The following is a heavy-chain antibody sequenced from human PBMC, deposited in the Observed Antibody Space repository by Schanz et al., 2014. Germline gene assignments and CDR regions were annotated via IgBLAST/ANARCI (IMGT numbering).Heavy chain of an antibody. J-gene: IGHJ4*02. Sequence: QVQLVESGGGVVQPGRSLRLSCAASGFTFNNYGMHWVRQAPGKGLEWVALIYYDGSDKYYADSVKGRFTISRDNSKNTLYVQLNSLRAEDTAVYYCARDAYCGGNCFSGYFDNWGQGTLVTVSS. CDR2: IYYDGSDK. D-gene: IGHD2-21*01. CDR3: ARDAYCGGNCFSGYFDN. CDR1: GFTFNNYG. V-gene: IGHV3-30*19.